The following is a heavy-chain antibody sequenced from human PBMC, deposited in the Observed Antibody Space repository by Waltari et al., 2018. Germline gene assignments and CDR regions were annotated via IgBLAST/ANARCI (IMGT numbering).Heavy chain of an antibody. J-gene: IGHJ4*02. CDR3: AKEIRPNDF. V-gene: IGHV3-23*01. CDR2: ISISGTKL. Sequence: EVQLLESGGGFVQPGGSLRLACVVSGLRFSSSSMSWVRQAPGKGLEWVSSISISGTKLYYADSVKGRFTISRDNSKNALHLQMNSLRAEDTAIYYCAKEIRPNDFWGQGTLVTVSS. D-gene: IGHD1-1*01. CDR1: GLRFSSSS.